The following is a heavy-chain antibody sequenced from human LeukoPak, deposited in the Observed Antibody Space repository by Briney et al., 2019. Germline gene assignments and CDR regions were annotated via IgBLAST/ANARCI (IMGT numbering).Heavy chain of an antibody. J-gene: IGHJ4*02. V-gene: IGHV3-30*03. Sequence: SGGSLRLSCAASGFVFSNFGMHWVRQAPGKGLEWVAVLSLDGSNKYYADSVKGRFTISRDNSKNTLFLQMSSLRVEDTGVYYCARGSCDSTNCYVAYWGQGTLVTVSS. CDR1: GFVFSNFG. CDR2: LSLDGSNK. D-gene: IGHD2-2*01. CDR3: ARGSCDSTNCYVAY.